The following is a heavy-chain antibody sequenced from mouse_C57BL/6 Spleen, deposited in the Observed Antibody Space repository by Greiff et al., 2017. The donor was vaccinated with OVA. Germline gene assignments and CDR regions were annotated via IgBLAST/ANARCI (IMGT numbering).Heavy chain of an antibody. J-gene: IGHJ2*01. D-gene: IGHD1-1*01. V-gene: IGHV1-55*01. Sequence: VQLQQPGAELVKPGASVKMSCKASGYTFTSYWITWVKQRPGQGLEWIGDIYPGSGSTNYNEKFKSKATLTVDTSSSTAYMQLSSLTSEDSAVYYCARGGTTVVVDFDYWGQGTTLTVSS. CDR1: GYTFTSYW. CDR2: IYPGSGST. CDR3: ARGGTTVVVDFDY.